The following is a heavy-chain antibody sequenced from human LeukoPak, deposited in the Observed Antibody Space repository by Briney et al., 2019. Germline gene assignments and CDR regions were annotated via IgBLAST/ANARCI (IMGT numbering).Heavy chain of an antibody. Sequence: GGSLRLSCAASGFTFSSYAMSWVRQAPGKGLEWVSAISGSGGSTYYADSVKGRFTISRDNSKNTLYLQMNRLRAEDTAVYYCAKAPVLWFGTGSDWGQGTLVTVSS. CDR1: GFTFSSYA. CDR3: AKAPVLWFGTGSD. CDR2: ISGSGGST. D-gene: IGHD3-10*01. J-gene: IGHJ4*02. V-gene: IGHV3-23*01.